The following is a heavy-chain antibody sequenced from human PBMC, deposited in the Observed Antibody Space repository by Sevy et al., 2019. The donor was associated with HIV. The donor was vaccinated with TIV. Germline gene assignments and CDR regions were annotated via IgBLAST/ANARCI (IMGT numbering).Heavy chain of an antibody. J-gene: IGHJ4*02. CDR2: IWYDGSNI. V-gene: IGHV3-33*01. Sequence: GGSLRLSCAASGFTFRSHGMHWVRQAPGKGPEWVAVIWYDGSNIYYADSAKGRFTISRDNSKNKLYLQMYSLRPEDTAVYYCARESSHDFWSGYWGYLDYWGQGTLVTVSS. D-gene: IGHD3-3*01. CDR1: GFTFRSHG. CDR3: ARESSHDFWSGYWGYLDY.